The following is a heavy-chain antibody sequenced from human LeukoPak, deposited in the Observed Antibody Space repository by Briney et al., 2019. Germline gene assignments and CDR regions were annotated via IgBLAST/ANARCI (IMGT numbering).Heavy chain of an antibody. D-gene: IGHD6-19*01. J-gene: IGHJ4*02. V-gene: IGHV4-4*07. CDR1: GGSISPYY. CDR3: AREASGWNFDH. Sequence: SETLSLTCTVSGGSISPYYWNWIRQPAGKGLEWIGRIYTSGNTNYNSSLNSRVTMSVDTSTNQLSLKLKSVTAADTAVYYCAREASGWNFDHWGQGTLVTVSS. CDR2: IYTSGNT.